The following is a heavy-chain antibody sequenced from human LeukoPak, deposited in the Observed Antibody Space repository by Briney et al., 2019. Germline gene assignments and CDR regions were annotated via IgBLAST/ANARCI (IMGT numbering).Heavy chain of an antibody. CDR1: GYTFSSYV. Sequence: ASVTVSCKAAGYTFSSYVIHWVRHAPGQRFEWLGWVIPDTGNTEYSQKFQGRVAITSDTSTSTAYMELSGLRSEDTAVYYCAKDRGGAGDFDYWGQGALVTVSS. CDR3: AKDRGGAGDFDY. D-gene: IGHD3-16*01. CDR2: VIPDTGNT. V-gene: IGHV1-3*01. J-gene: IGHJ4*02.